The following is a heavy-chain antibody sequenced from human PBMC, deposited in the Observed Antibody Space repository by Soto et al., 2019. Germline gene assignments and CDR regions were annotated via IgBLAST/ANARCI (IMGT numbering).Heavy chain of an antibody. CDR3: AKDGIVVVTAINY. D-gene: IGHD2-21*02. J-gene: IGHJ4*02. Sequence: GGSLRLSXAASGFTFSSYVMSWVRQAPGKGLEWVSSISTSGGSTYYADSVKGRFTISRDNSKNTLYLQMNSLRAEDTAIYYCAKDGIVVVTAINYWGQGTLVTVSS. V-gene: IGHV3-23*01. CDR1: GFTFSSYV. CDR2: ISTSGGST.